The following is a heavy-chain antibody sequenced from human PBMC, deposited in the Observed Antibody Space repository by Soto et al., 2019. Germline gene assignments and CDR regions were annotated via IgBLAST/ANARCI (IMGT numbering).Heavy chain of an antibody. Sequence: QVQLVQSGAEVRKPGASVKASCEASGYTFTSYDIYWVRQATGQGLEWMGWMNPSTGNSGYAQKFQGRVTMTSDTSISTAHMELSSLRSEDTAVYYCARRAETNGWNGFGADKYYFDFWGQGTLVTVSS. V-gene: IGHV1-8*01. J-gene: IGHJ4*02. D-gene: IGHD1-1*01. CDR2: MNPSTGNS. CDR3: ARRAETNGWNGFGADKYYFDF. CDR1: GYTFTSYD.